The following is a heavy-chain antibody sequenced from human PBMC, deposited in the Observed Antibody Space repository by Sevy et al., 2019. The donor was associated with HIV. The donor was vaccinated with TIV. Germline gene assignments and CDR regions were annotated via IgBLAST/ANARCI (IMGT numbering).Heavy chain of an antibody. Sequence: GGSLRLSCAASGFTFSSYWMSWVRQAPGKGLEWVANIKQDGSGKYYVDSVKGRFTISRDNAKNSLYLQMNSLRAEDTAVYYCARVNGEAPYYDFWSGSSYGMDVWGQGTTVTVSS. D-gene: IGHD3-3*01. J-gene: IGHJ6*02. CDR1: GFTFSSYW. V-gene: IGHV3-7*03. CDR2: IKQDGSGK. CDR3: ARVNGEAPYYDFWSGSSYGMDV.